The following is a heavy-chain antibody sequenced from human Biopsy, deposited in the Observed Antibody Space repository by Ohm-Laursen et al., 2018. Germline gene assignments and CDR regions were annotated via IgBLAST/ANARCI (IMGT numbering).Heavy chain of an antibody. D-gene: IGHD2-15*01. Sequence: ASVKVSCKASGGTFSSDAITWVRQVPGQGLEWMGWINLHSGTTKFAQDFQGRVTLTRDTSITTAYMELRRLRSDDTAVYYCAKGQDLRGGAEYFQHWGQGALVTVSS. CDR1: GGTFSSDA. J-gene: IGHJ1*01. CDR2: INLHSGTT. V-gene: IGHV1-2*02. CDR3: AKGQDLRGGAEYFQH.